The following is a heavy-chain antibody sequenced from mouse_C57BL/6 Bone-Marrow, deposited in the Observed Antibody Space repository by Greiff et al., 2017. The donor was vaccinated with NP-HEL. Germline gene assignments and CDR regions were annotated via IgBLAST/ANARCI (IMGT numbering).Heavy chain of an antibody. J-gene: IGHJ2*01. D-gene: IGHD1-1*01. V-gene: IGHV5-17*01. Sequence: EVKLVESGGGLVKPGGSLKLSCAASGFTFSDYGMHWVHQAPEKGLEWVAYISSGSSTIYYADTVKGRFTISRDNAKNTLFLQMTSLRSEDTAMYYCARKYYYGSSPYFDYWGQGTTLTVSS. CDR3: ARKYYYGSSPYFDY. CDR2: ISSGSSTI. CDR1: GFTFSDYG.